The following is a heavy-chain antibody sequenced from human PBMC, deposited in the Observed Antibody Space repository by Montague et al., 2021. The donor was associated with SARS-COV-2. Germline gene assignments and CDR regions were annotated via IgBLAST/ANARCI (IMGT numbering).Heavy chain of an antibody. V-gene: IGHV4-59*01. CDR2: INYSGST. CDR1: GGSMNNYY. J-gene: IGHJ4*02. D-gene: IGHD6-13*01. CDR3: ARAPIYRSSWYAYFDY. Sequence: SETLSLTSTVSGGSMNNYYWSWIRQPPGKGLEWIGYINYSGSTPYNPSLQSRVTLSKDTSKNQFSLRLTSVTAADTAMYFCARAPIYRSSWYAYFDYWGQGTLVTVSS.